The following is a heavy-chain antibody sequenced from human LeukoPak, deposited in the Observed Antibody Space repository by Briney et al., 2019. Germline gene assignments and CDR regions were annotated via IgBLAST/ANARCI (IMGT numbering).Heavy chain of an antibody. CDR1: GFTFSNAW. D-gene: IGHD3-3*01. Sequence: GGSLRLSCAASGFTFSNAWMSWVRQAPGKGLEWVGRIKSKTDGGTTDYAAPVKGRFTISRDDSKNTLYLQMNSLKTEDTAVYYCTTAGILTYYDFWSSYWRFDYWGQGTLVTVSS. CDR3: TTAGILTYYDFWSSYWRFDY. J-gene: IGHJ4*02. CDR2: IKSKTDGGTT. V-gene: IGHV3-15*01.